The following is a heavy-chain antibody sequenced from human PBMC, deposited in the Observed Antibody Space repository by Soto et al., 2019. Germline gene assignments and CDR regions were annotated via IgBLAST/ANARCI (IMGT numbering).Heavy chain of an antibody. CDR2: ISYDGSNK. V-gene: IGHV3-30*18. J-gene: IGHJ6*02. D-gene: IGHD4-17*01. Sequence: QVQLVESGGGVVQPGRSLRLSCAASGFTFSSYGMHWVRQAPGKGLEWVAVISYDGSNKYYADSVKGRFTISRDNSKNTLYLQMNSLRAEDTAVYYCAKDRIESFRYGDYRGYGMDVWGQGTTVTVSS. CDR3: AKDRIESFRYGDYRGYGMDV. CDR1: GFTFSSYG.